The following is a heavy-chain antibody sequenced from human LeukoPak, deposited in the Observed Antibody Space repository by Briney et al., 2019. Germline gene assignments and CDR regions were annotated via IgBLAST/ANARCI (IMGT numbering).Heavy chain of an antibody. CDR2: IYPDDSDT. CDR1: GYSFTSYW. Sequence: KSGESLKISCKGSGYSFTSYWIAWVRQMPGKGLEWMGIIYPDDSDTRYSPSFQGQVTITADKSISTAYLQWSSLKASDNAMYYCARHSVVTPKPDDAFDIWGQGTMVTVSS. CDR3: ARHSVVTPKPDDAFDI. J-gene: IGHJ3*02. D-gene: IGHD4-23*01. V-gene: IGHV5-51*01.